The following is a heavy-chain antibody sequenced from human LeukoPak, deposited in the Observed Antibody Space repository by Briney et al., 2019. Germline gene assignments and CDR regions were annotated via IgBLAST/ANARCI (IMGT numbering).Heavy chain of an antibody. V-gene: IGHV3-23*01. CDR2: ISHSGGST. CDR3: AKETTPNFGSVSYSYDY. D-gene: IGHD3-10*01. Sequence: GGSLTVSCAPSGFTFTSFAMNGVPHSPGKGLEGVSSISHSGGSTYYADSVKDRFSIFRDNSKNALYLQMSSMRAEETALYYCAKETTPNFGSVSYSYDYWGQGTLVTVSS. CDR1: GFTFTSFA. J-gene: IGHJ4*02.